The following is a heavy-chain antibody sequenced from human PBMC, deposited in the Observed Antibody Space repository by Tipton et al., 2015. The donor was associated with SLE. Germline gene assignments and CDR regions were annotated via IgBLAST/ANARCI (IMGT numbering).Heavy chain of an antibody. D-gene: IGHD5-24*01. CDR1: GYSISSGYY. V-gene: IGHV4-38-2*02. CDR3: VRDGFCRDGVCYRNWFDP. Sequence: GLVKPSETLSLTCDVSGYSISSGYYWAWIRQPPGSGLEWMGSIFHSGDVYYNPSDRGRVTISIETSRNLFSLKLTSVTAADTAVYYCVRDGFCRDGVCYRNWFDPWGPGSLVTVSS. CDR2: IFHSGDV. J-gene: IGHJ5*02.